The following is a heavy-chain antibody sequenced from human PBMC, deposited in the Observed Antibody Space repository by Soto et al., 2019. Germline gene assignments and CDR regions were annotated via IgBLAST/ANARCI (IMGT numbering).Heavy chain of an antibody. D-gene: IGHD5-18*01. CDR1: DGSISSGDYY. J-gene: IGHJ4*02. CDR2: IYYSGST. Sequence: SETLSLTCTVSDGSISSGDYYWSWIRQPPGKGLEWIGYIYYSGSTYYNPSLKSRVTISVDTSKNQFSLKLSSVTAADTAVYYCARTVDTAPPGGGYFDYWGQGTLVTVSS. CDR3: ARTVDTAPPGGGYFDY. V-gene: IGHV4-30-4*01.